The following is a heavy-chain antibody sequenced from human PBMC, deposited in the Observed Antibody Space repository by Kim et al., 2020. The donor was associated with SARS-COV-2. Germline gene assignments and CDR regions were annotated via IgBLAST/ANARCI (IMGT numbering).Heavy chain of an antibody. V-gene: IGHV1-69*01. J-gene: IGHJ4*02. D-gene: IGHD6-6*01. Sequence: APKFQGRVTITADESTSTAYMELSSLRSEDTAVYYCASGYSSSAGNFDYWGQGTLVTVSS. CDR3: ASGYSSSAGNFDY.